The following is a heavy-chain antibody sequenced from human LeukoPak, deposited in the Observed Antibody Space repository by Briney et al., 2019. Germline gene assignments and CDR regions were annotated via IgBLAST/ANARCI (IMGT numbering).Heavy chain of an antibody. CDR1: GYTFTGYY. J-gene: IGHJ6*03. CDR2: INPNSGGT. D-gene: IGHD6-19*01. CDR3: ARVGPMSSGWSYYYYYMDV. Sequence: ASVKVSCKASGYTFTGYYMHWVRQAPGQGLEWMGWINPNSGGTNYAQKFQGRVTMTRDTSISTAYMELSRLRSDDTAVYYCARVGPMSSGWSYYYYYMDVWGKGTTVTISS. V-gene: IGHV1-2*02.